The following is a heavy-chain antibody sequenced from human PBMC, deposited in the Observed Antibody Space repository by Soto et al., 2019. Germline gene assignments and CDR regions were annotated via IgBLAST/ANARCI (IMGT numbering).Heavy chain of an antibody. D-gene: IGHD2-21*02. J-gene: IGHJ1*01. CDR3: ARPGARYWGGYCYSSH. Sequence: ASVKVSCKASGCMFSNYDILWVRQATGQGLERMGWMNPDYDKTDDAQKFQGRVTMTRNPSRSKAYRELTALTYVDTATYYCARPGARYWGGYCYSSHWG. V-gene: IGHV1-8*01. CDR1: GCMFSNYD. CDR2: MNPDYDKT.